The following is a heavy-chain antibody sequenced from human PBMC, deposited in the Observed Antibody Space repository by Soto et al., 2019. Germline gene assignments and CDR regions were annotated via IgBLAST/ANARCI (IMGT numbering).Heavy chain of an antibody. J-gene: IGHJ4*02. V-gene: IGHV3-30-3*01. Sequence: QVQLVESGGGVVQPGRSLRLSCAASGFTFSRHTMHWVRQAPGKGLEWVAAISDDGSNTYYADSVKGRFTISRDNSKNTLYLQMNSLSSEDTAVQHCSREVYYDFWSGFNTHAYYFDDWGQGTLVTVSS. CDR3: SREVYYDFWSGFNTHAYYFDD. CDR1: GFTFSRHT. D-gene: IGHD3-3*01. CDR2: ISDDGSNT.